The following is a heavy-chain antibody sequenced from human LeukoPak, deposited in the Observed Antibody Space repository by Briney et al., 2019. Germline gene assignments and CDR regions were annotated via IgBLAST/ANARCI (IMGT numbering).Heavy chain of an antibody. J-gene: IGHJ4*02. CDR1: GFTFSSYA. CDR2: ISYDGSNK. D-gene: IGHD1-26*01. V-gene: IGHV3-30*04. Sequence: GGSLRLSCAASGFTFSSYAMHWVRQAPGKGLEWVAVISYDGSNKYYADSVKGRFTISRDNSKNTLYLQMNSLRAEDTAVYYCARASRGELLQLDYWGQGTLVTVPS. CDR3: ARASRGELLQLDY.